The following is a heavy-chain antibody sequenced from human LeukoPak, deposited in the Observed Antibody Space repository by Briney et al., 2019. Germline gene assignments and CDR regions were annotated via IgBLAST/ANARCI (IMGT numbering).Heavy chain of an antibody. CDR1: GFTFSSYG. Sequence: GGSLRLSCAASGFTFSSYGMHWVRQAPGKGLEWVAVIWYDGSNKYYADSVKGRFTISRGNSKNTLYLQMNSLRAEDTAVYYCATGGDTVTTQRGPGGDFDYWGQGTLVTVSS. V-gene: IGHV3-33*01. D-gene: IGHD4-17*01. CDR2: IWYDGSNK. CDR3: ATGGDTVTTQRGPGGDFDY. J-gene: IGHJ4*02.